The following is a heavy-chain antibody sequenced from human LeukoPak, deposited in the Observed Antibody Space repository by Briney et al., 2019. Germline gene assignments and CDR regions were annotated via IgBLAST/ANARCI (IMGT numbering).Heavy chain of an antibody. CDR1: GYAFTSYG. Sequence: ASVKVSYKASGYAFTSYGISWVRQAPGQGLEWMGWISAYNGNTNYAQKLQGRVTMTTDTSTSTAYMELRSLRSDDTAVYYCARAALRLGELDGYYWGQGTLVTVSS. CDR3: ARAALRLGELDGYY. D-gene: IGHD3-16*01. CDR2: ISAYNGNT. V-gene: IGHV1-18*01. J-gene: IGHJ4*02.